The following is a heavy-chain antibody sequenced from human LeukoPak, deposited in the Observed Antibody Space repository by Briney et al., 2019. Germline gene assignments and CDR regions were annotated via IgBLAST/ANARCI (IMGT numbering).Heavy chain of an antibody. CDR2: IRYDGSNK. Sequence: GGSLRLSCAASGFTFSSYGMHWVRQAPGKGLEWVAFIRYDGSNKYYADSVKGRFTISRDNSKNTLYLQMNSLRAEDTAVYYCAKDRGYCSSTSCSNEIYYFDYWGQGTLVTVSS. CDR1: GFTFSSYG. V-gene: IGHV3-30*02. J-gene: IGHJ4*02. CDR3: AKDRGYCSSTSCSNEIYYFDY. D-gene: IGHD2-2*01.